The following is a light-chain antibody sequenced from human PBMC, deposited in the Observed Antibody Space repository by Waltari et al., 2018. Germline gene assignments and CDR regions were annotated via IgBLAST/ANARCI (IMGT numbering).Light chain of an antibody. V-gene: IGKV1-12*01. Sequence: DIQMTQSPSSVSASVGDRVTITCRASQGIDNWLAWYQQKQGKAPKLLIYAASSLQSGVPSRFSGRGSGTDFTLTISSLKPEDFATYYCQQANSIFTFGPGTTVDIK. J-gene: IGKJ3*01. CDR1: QGIDNW. CDR2: AAS. CDR3: QQANSIFT.